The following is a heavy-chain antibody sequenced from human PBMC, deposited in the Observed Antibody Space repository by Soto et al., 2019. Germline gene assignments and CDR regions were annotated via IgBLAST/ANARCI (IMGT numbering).Heavy chain of an antibody. V-gene: IGHV3-23*01. CDR1: GFTFSSYA. Sequence: GGSLRLSCAASGFTFSSYAMSWVRQAPGKGLEWVSAISGSGGSTYYAESVKGRFTISRDNSKNTLYLKVNSLRAEDTAVYYCAKDCWNDALGPPNFRYWGQGTLVTVSS. D-gene: IGHD1-1*01. CDR2: ISGSGGST. J-gene: IGHJ4*02. CDR3: AKDCWNDALGPPNFRY.